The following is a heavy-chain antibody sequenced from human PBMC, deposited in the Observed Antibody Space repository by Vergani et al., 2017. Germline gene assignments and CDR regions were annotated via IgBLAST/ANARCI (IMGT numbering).Heavy chain of an antibody. CDR3: ARGLSYYYDSSGYYYFRAHRPIDY. D-gene: IGHD3-22*01. Sequence: QVQLVQSGAAVKKPGASVKVSCKASGYTFTSYDINWVRQATGQGLEWMGWMNPNSGNTGYAQKFQGRVTITRNTSISTAYMELSSLRSEDTAVYYCARGLSYYYDSSGYYYFRAHRPIDYWGQGTLVTVSS. CDR2: MNPNSGNT. CDR1: GYTFTSYD. V-gene: IGHV1-8*03. J-gene: IGHJ4*02.